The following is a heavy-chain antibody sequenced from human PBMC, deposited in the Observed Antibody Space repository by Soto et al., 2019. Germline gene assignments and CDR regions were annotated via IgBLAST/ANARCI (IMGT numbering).Heavy chain of an antibody. D-gene: IGHD6-19*01. Sequence: EVQLVESGGGLVQPGGSLRLSCAASGFTFSSDWMSWVRQARGKGLEWVANIKQDGSEKYYVDSVKGRFTISRDNAKNSLYLQRNSVRAEDTAVYYCARDLAPGIAVAGVFDYWGKGPRVTVSS. CDR2: IKQDGSEK. CDR3: ARDLAPGIAVAGVFDY. V-gene: IGHV3-7*05. J-gene: IGHJ4*02. CDR1: GFTFSSDW.